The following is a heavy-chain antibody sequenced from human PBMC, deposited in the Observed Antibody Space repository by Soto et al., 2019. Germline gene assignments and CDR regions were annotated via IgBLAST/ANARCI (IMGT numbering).Heavy chain of an antibody. Sequence: AASVKVSCKASGYTFTGYYMHWVRQAPGQGLEWMGWINPNSGGTNYAQKFQGRVTMTRDTSISTAYMELSRLRSDDTAVYYCARVENNWNYYYGMDVWGQGTTVTVSS. V-gene: IGHV1-2*02. CDR2: INPNSGGT. CDR3: ARVENNWNYYYGMDV. CDR1: GYTFTGYY. D-gene: IGHD1-20*01. J-gene: IGHJ6*02.